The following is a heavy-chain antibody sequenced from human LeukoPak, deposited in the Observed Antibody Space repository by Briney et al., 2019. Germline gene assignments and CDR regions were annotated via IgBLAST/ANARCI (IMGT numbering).Heavy chain of an antibody. D-gene: IGHD6-13*01. V-gene: IGHV5-51*01. Sequence: GESLKISCKGSGYSFTSYWIGWVRQMPGKGLEWMGIIYPGDSDTRYSPSFQGQVTISADKSISPAYLQWSSLTASDTAMYYCARHVIESEQLVRNYYYYMDVWGKGTTVTVSS. J-gene: IGHJ6*03. CDR1: GYSFTSYW. CDR3: ARHVIESEQLVRNYYYYMDV. CDR2: IYPGDSDT.